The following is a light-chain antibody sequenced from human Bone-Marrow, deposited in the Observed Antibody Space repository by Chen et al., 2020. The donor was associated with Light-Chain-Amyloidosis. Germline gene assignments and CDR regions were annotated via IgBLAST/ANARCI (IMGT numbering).Light chain of an antibody. J-gene: IGLJ2*01. CDR3: QSADSSGTYEVI. CDR1: ALPTKY. CDR2: RDT. Sequence: SYELTQPPPVSGSPGQTARISFSGDALPTKYAYWYQQKPGQAPVLVIHRDTERTSGISVRFSGSRSGTTATLTISGLQPEDEADYHCQSADSSGTYEVIFGGGTQLTVL. V-gene: IGLV3-25*03.